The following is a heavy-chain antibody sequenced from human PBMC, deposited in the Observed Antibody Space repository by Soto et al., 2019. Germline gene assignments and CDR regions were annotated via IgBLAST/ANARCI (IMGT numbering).Heavy chain of an antibody. D-gene: IGHD3-10*01. V-gene: IGHV4-59*01. CDR2: IYYSGST. J-gene: IGHJ4*02. CDR3: ASYGSGSYYH. CDR1: GGSISSYY. Sequence: SSETLSLTCTVSGGSISSYYWSWIRQPPGKGLEWIGYIYYSGSTNYNPSLKSRVTISVDTSKNQFSLKLSSVTAADTAVYYCASYGSGSYYHWGQGTLVTVSS.